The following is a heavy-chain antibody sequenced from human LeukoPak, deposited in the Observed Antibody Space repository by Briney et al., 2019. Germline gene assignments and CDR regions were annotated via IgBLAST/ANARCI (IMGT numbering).Heavy chain of an antibody. V-gene: IGHV5-51*01. CDR2: THPGDSET. CDR1: GYSFSTYW. CDR3: ARSFRVEVDWFDP. Sequence: GESLKISSKGSGYSFSTYWLAWVRQMPGRGLEWMGITHPGDSETRYSPSFRGQVTISVDKSTSTAYLQWSSLKASDTAMYYCARSFRVEVDWFDPWGQGTLVTVSS. J-gene: IGHJ5*02.